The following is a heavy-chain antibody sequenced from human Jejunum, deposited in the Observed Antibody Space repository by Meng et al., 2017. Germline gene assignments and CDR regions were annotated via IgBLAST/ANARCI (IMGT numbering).Heavy chain of an antibody. V-gene: IGHV3-7*01. J-gene: IGHJ6*02. CDR3: ARALLGVFMVRGTIALQYYGLDV. D-gene: IGHD3-10*01. CDR2: IKQDVSEE. Sequence: GGSLRPSCVVSGLTFRNSWMSWVRKAPGKGLEWVANIKQDVSEEYYVDSVKGRFSISRDNAKNSLHLQMNSLRPEDTAVYYCARALLGVFMVRGTIALQYYGLDVWGQGTTVTVSS. CDR1: GLTFRNSW.